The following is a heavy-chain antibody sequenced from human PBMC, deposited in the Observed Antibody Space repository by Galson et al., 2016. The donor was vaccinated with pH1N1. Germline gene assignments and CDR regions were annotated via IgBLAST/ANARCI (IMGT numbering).Heavy chain of an antibody. CDR2: ISHSGST. CDR3: ARIGYFRIDY. Sequence: SLTCAVHGASLVGYSWGWVRQSPGKGLEWIGEISHSGSTNDNPSLKSRVTISIDTSKNQFSLRLTSVTAADTAIYYCARIGYFRIDYWGQGTLLTVSS. D-gene: IGHD2-15*01. CDR1: GASLVGYS. J-gene: IGHJ4*02. V-gene: IGHV4-34*01.